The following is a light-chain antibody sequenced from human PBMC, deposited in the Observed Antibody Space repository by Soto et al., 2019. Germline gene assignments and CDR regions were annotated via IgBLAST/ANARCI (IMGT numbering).Light chain of an antibody. V-gene: IGKV3-11*01. CDR1: QSISSY. J-gene: IGKJ3*01. CDR3: LQRSNLPLS. CDR2: DAS. Sequence: EIVLTQSPATLSLSPGERATLSCRTSQSISSYLVWYQQKPGQPPRVLIYDASNRATGIPVRFSGSGSGTAFTLTICSLAPEDFSVYYCLQRSNLPLSFGPGTKIDIK.